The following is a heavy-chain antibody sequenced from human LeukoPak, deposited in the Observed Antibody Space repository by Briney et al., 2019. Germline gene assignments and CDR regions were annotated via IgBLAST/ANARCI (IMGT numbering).Heavy chain of an antibody. CDR2: MNEDGSER. CDR1: GFTFSSYG. CDR3: ATYTHWVAGDV. V-gene: IGHV3-7*01. D-gene: IGHD3-16*01. Sequence: GGSLRLSCAASGFTFSSYGMHWVRQAPGKGLEWVANMNEDGSERDYVDSVKGRFTISRDNARKSLYLQMSSLRAEDTAVYYCATYTHWVAGDVWGQGTTVTVSS. J-gene: IGHJ6*02.